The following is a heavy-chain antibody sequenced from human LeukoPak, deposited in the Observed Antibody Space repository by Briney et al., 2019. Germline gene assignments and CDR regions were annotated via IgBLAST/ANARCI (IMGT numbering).Heavy chain of an antibody. D-gene: IGHD6-19*01. CDR1: GFTFSSYA. J-gene: IGHJ6*02. CDR3: ARGHPSSGWYGGPLGYYGMDV. Sequence: GGSLRLSCAASGFTFSSYAMHWVRQAPGKGLEWVAVISYDGSNKYYADSVKGRFTISRDNSKNTLYLQMNSLRAEDTAVYYCARGHPSSGWYGGPLGYYGMDVWGQGTTVTVSS. CDR2: ISYDGSNK. V-gene: IGHV3-30-3*01.